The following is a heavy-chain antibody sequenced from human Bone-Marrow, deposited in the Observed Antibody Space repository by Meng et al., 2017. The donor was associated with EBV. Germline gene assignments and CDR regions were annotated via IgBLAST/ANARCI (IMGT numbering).Heavy chain of an antibody. J-gene: IGHJ4*02. CDR3: ASESGRGYTPDY. D-gene: IGHD3-10*01. CDR2: FLPTLGAP. Sequence: VRRVGSPAEGKKPGSSVKVSCKTSGGPFRNYAVSWVRQAPGQGLEWLGGFLPTLGAPNYAQKFHGRVTITADESTSTHYMDLSSLRSDDTAVYYCASESGRGYTPDYWGQGTLVTVSS. V-gene: IGHV1-69*01. CDR1: GGPFRNYA.